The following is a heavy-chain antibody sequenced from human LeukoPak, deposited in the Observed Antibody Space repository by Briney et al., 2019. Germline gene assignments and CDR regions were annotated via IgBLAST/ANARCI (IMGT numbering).Heavy chain of an antibody. CDR2: IYTSGST. D-gene: IGHD4-23*01. CDR1: GGSISSGSYY. V-gene: IGHV4-61*02. J-gene: IGHJ5*02. Sequence: SQTLSLTCSVSGGSISSGSYYWRWIRKPAGRGLEWIGRIYTSGSTNYNPSLKSRVTISVDTSKNQFSLKLSSVTAADTAVYYCAREGHTLTTVGAWGQGTLVTVSS. CDR3: AREGHTLTTVGA.